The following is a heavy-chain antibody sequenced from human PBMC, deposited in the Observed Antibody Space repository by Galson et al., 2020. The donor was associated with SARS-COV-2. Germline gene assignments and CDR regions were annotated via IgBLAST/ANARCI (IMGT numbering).Heavy chain of an antibody. CDR1: GGSISSSSYY. J-gene: IGHJ4*02. CDR2: IPYSGST. Sequence: SETLSLTCTVSGGSISSSSYYWGWIRQPPGKGLEWIGSIPYSGSTNYSPSLKSRVTISVDTSKNQLSLNLNSVTAADTALYYCARDSGPSRRYFDSWGQGTLVTVSS. V-gene: IGHV4-39*07. D-gene: IGHD1-26*01. CDR3: ARDSGPSRRYFDS.